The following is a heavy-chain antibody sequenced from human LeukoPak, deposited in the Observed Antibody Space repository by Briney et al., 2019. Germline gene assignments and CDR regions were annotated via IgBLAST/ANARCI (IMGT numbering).Heavy chain of an antibody. D-gene: IGHD3-3*01. Sequence: PGGSLRLSCAASGFTFSSYAMSWVRQAPGKGLEWVSAISGSGGSTYYADSVKGRFTISRDNSKNTLYLQMNSLRAEDTAVYYCAKRSDFWSGPYYYYYMDVWGKGTTVTVSS. CDR1: GFTFSSYA. CDR3: AKRSDFWSGPYYYYYMDV. J-gene: IGHJ6*03. CDR2: ISGSGGST. V-gene: IGHV3-23*01.